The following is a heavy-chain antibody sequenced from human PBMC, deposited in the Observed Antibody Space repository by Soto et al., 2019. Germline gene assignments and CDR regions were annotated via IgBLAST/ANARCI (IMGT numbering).Heavy chain of an antibody. D-gene: IGHD3-10*01. J-gene: IGHJ6*02. Sequence: GSLRLSCAASGFTFSTYGMQWVRQAPGKGLEWVAVISYDGYLKYYVDAVKGRFTVARDNSKNTLFLEMSSLRVEDTAVYFCAKDFKVSGSHYGTLNYYYGMDVWGQGTTVTVSS. CDR3: AKDFKVSGSHYGTLNYYYGMDV. CDR1: GFTFSTYG. V-gene: IGHV3-30*18. CDR2: ISYDGYLK.